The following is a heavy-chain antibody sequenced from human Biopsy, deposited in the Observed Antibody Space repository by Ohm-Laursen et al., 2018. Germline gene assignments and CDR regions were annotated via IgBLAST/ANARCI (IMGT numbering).Heavy chain of an antibody. CDR1: GVSFNGYY. D-gene: IGHD3-22*01. CDR3: VRGVDYYDPYHYYALDV. V-gene: IGHV4-34*01. J-gene: IGHJ6*02. CDR2: INHSGRT. Sequence: SDTLSLTCAVYGVSFNGYYWSWISQTQGKGLEWIGEINHSGRTNYKPSLKSRVTISVDTSKNQFSLQVRYVTAADTAVYYCVRGVDYYDPYHYYALDVWGQGTTVTVSS.